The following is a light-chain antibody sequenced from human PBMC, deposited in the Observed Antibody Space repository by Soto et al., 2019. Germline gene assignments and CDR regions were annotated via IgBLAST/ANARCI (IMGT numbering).Light chain of an antibody. Sequence: EIVMTQSPATLSVSPGERATLSCRASQSVNSNLVWYQQKPGQAPRLLIYGASTRATCIPGRFSGSGYGTEFTFTISSRQSEDFAGYYCQQYNNWLWTFGQGTKVEIK. V-gene: IGKV3-15*01. CDR1: QSVNSN. CDR2: GAS. J-gene: IGKJ1*01. CDR3: QQYNNWLWT.